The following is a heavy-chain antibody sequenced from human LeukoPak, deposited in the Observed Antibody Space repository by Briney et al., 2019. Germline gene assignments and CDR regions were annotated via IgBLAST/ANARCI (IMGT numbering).Heavy chain of an antibody. CDR3: ATRGKPGTTSPFLWSDP. D-gene: IGHD1/OR15-1a*01. CDR1: GGSFSGYY. V-gene: IGHV4-34*01. J-gene: IGHJ5*02. CDR2: INHSGST. Sequence: SETLSLTCAVYGGSFSGYYWSWIRQPPGKGLEWIGEINHSGSTNYNPSLKSRVTISVDTSKNQFSLKLSSVTAADTAVYYCATRGKPGTTSPFLWSDPWGKGPLVTVSP.